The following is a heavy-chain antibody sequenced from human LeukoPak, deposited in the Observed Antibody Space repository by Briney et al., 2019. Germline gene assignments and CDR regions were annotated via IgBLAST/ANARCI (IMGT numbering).Heavy chain of an antibody. CDR1: GYTFTSYG. V-gene: IGHV1-18*01. J-gene: IGHJ4*02. D-gene: IGHD7-27*01. CDR2: ISAYNGNT. Sequence: ASVKASCKASGYTFTSYGISWVRQAPGQGLEWMGRISAYNGNTNYAQKLQGRVTMTTDTSTSTAYMELRSLRSDDTAVYYCARVVPTGDFDYWGQGTLVTVSS. CDR3: ARVVPTGDFDY.